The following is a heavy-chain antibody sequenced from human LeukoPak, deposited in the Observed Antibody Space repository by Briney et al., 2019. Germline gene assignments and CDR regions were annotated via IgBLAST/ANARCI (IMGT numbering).Heavy chain of an antibody. CDR2: ISSSSSYI. CDR1: GFTSSSYS. Sequence: GGSLRLSCAASGFTSSSYSMNWVRQAPGKGLEWVSSISSSSSYIYYADSVKGRFTISRDNAKNSLYLQMNSLRAEDTAVYYCVTYSSSSSDYYYYMDVWGKGTTVTVSS. J-gene: IGHJ6*03. CDR3: VTYSSSSSDYYYYMDV. V-gene: IGHV3-21*01. D-gene: IGHD6-6*01.